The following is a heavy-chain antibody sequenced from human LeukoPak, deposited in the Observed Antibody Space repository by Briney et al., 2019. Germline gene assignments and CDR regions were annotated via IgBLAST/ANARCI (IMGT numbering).Heavy chain of an antibody. V-gene: IGHV4-59*08. CDR1: GGSISSYY. Sequence: SETLSLTCTVSGGSISSYYWTWIRQPPGKGLEWIGYIYYTGSTNYNPSLNSRVTISVDTSKNQFSLKLSSVTAADTAVYYCARRSSSWPFDYWGQRTLVTVSS. J-gene: IGHJ4*02. D-gene: IGHD6-13*01. CDR3: ARRSSSWPFDY. CDR2: IYYTGST.